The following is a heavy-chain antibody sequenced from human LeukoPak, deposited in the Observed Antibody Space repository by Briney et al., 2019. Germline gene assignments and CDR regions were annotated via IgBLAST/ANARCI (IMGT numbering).Heavy chain of an antibody. CDR3: ARARRYSSSWYFFNY. Sequence: SETLSLTCTVSGGSISSYYWSWIRQPPGKGLEWIGSIYYSDSTNYNPSLMSRVTISVDTSKNQFSLKLSSVTAADTAVYYCARARRYSSSWYFFNYWGQGTLVTVSS. CDR2: IYYSDST. D-gene: IGHD6-13*01. J-gene: IGHJ4*02. CDR1: GGSISSYY. V-gene: IGHV4-59*08.